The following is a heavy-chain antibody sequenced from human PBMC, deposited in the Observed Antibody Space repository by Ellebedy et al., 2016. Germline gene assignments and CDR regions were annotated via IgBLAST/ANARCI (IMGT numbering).Heavy chain of an antibody. J-gene: IGHJ4*02. CDR1: GFPFSGYW. V-gene: IGHV3-7*03. CDR3: RQGHYFDQ. Sequence: GGSLRLXXEASGFPFSGYWMSWVRQAPGQGLEWVASIKQHGGETYYVDPVKGRFTISRERAKNSLYLQMNSLRAEDTALYYCRQGHYFDQWGQGALVTVSS. CDR2: IKQHGGET.